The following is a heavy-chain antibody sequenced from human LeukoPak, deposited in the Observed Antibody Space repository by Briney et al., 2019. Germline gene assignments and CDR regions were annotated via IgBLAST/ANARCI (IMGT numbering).Heavy chain of an antibody. CDR1: GFTFSRYA. Sequence: PGGSLRLSCAASGFTFSRYAMHWARQAPGKGLESVSAISSNGGSTYYENSVKGRFTISRDNSKNTLYLQMGSLRAEDLAVYYCARDFGLTGKVDYWGQGTLVTVSS. J-gene: IGHJ4*02. V-gene: IGHV3-64*01. CDR2: ISSNGGST. D-gene: IGHD1-20*01. CDR3: ARDFGLTGKVDY.